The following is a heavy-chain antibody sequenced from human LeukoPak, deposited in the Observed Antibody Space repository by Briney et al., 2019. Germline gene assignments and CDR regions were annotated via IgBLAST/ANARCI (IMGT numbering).Heavy chain of an antibody. CDR1: GYTFTSYD. D-gene: IGHD3-22*01. CDR2: MNPNSGNT. CDR3: ARAPKVIRKYYYDSSGYYYFDY. Sequence: ASVKVSCKASGYTFTSYDINWVRQATGQGLEWMGWMNPNSGNTGYAQKFQGRVTITRNTSISTAYMELSSLRSEDTAVYYCARAPKVIRKYYYDSSGYYYFDYWGQGTLVTVSS. J-gene: IGHJ4*02. V-gene: IGHV1-8*03.